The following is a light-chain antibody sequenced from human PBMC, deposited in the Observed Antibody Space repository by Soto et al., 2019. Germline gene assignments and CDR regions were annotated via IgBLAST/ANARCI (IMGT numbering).Light chain of an antibody. Sequence: QSVLTQPASVSGSPGQSITISCSGTNSDIGAYGYVSWYQQHPGKPPKLIIYNVNNRPSGVSFRFSGSKSANTASLTISGLQTEDGADYYCLSHTTRRIYVFGPGTKVTVL. V-gene: IGLV2-14*03. CDR1: NSDIGAYGY. J-gene: IGLJ1*01. CDR2: NVN. CDR3: LSHTTRRIYV.